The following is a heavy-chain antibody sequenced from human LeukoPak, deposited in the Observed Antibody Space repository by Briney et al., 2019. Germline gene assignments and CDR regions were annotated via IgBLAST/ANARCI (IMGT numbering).Heavy chain of an antibody. D-gene: IGHD3-3*01. J-gene: IGHJ4*02. CDR3: ARDPEGHGYYFDY. V-gene: IGHV4-4*07. CDR2: IHNSGST. CDR1: GCSTSNYF. Sequence: SETLSLTCTVSGCSTSNYFCTWLRQSAGKGLEWIGRIHNSGSTNYNPSLKSRVSMSVDTSKNQFSLKLSSVTAADTAVYYCARDPEGHGYYFDYWGQGALVTVSS.